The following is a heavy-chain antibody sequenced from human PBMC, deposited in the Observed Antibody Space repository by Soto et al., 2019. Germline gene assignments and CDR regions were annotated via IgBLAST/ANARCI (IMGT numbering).Heavy chain of an antibody. J-gene: IGHJ4*02. CDR1: GFIFSNYG. D-gene: IGHD3-22*01. CDR2: ISSDVSNK. CDR3: ARNQYYDSSGPPGY. Sequence: LRLSCTVSGFIFSNYGMHWVRQAPGKGLEWVAGISSDVSNKYYADSVKGRFTISRDNYKNTVYLQMDRLRADDTAVYYCARNQYYDSSGPPGYWGQGTLVTVSS. V-gene: IGHV3-33*01.